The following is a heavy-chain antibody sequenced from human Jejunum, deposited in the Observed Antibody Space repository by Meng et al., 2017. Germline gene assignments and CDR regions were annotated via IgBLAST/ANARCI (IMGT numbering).Heavy chain of an antibody. Sequence: QVQLQESGPGLVKPSQTLSLTCTVSGGSISSGDYYWSWIRQPPGKGLEWIGYIYYSGSIYYNPSFKTRVTISIDTSKIQFSLRLTSVTAADTAVYYCVREKRRTYYFDYWGQGTLVTVSS. CDR1: GGSISSGDYY. CDR2: IYYSGSI. V-gene: IGHV4-30-4*01. D-gene: IGHD3-16*01. CDR3: VREKRRTYYFDY. J-gene: IGHJ4*02.